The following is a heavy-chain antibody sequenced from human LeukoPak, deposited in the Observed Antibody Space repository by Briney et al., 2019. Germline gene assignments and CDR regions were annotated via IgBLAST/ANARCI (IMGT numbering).Heavy chain of an antibody. CDR1: GGSISSYY. Sequence: SETLSLTCSVSGGSISSYYWSWIRQPPGKGLEWIGYIYYSGSTNYNPSLKSRVTIPVDTSRNQFSLKLSSVAAADTAVYYCARHPEYYDILTAFWYYFDYWGQGTLVTVSS. CDR3: ARHPEYYDILTAFWYYFDY. V-gene: IGHV4-59*01. CDR2: IYYSGST. D-gene: IGHD3-9*01. J-gene: IGHJ4*02.